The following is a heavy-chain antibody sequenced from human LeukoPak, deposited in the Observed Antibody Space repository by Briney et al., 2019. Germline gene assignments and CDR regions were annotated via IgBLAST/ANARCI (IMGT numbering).Heavy chain of an antibody. Sequence: GGSLRLSCAASGFTFDDYAMRWVRQAPGRGLEWVSGISWNSGSIGYADSVKGRFTISRDNAKNSLYLQMNSLRAEDMALYYCAKDLLGSIGWAFDIWGQGTMVTVSS. J-gene: IGHJ3*02. CDR1: GFTFDDYA. CDR2: ISWNSGSI. CDR3: AKDLLGSIGWAFDI. D-gene: IGHD3-22*01. V-gene: IGHV3-9*03.